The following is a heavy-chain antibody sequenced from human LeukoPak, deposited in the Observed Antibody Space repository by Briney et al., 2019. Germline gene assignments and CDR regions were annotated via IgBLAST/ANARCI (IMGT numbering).Heavy chain of an antibody. CDR2: ISGSGGST. V-gene: IGHV3-23*01. D-gene: IGHD2-15*01. Sequence: GGSLRLSCAASGFTFSSYAMSWVRQAPGKGLEWVSAISGSGGSTYYADSVKGRFTISRDNSKNTLYLQMNSLRAEDTAVYYCAKEYCSGGSCYSNWFGPWGQGTLVTVSS. CDR1: GFTFSSYA. CDR3: AKEYCSGGSCYSNWFGP. J-gene: IGHJ5*02.